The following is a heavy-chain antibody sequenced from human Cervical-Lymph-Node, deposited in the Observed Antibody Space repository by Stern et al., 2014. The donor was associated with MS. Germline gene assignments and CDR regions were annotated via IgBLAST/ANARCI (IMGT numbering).Heavy chain of an antibody. CDR1: GFTFSSYG. V-gene: IGHV3-23*04. J-gene: IGHJ5*02. D-gene: IGHD1-26*01. CDR2: IRNSGGST. CDR3: AKGGVGSTDWFDP. Sequence: EVQLVESGGGLVQPGGSLRLSCAASGFTFSSYGMSWVRQAPGKGLEWVSTIRNSGGSTYYADSVKGRFTISRDNSKNTLYVQMNSLRAEDTAVYYCAKGGVGSTDWFDPWGQGTLVTVSS.